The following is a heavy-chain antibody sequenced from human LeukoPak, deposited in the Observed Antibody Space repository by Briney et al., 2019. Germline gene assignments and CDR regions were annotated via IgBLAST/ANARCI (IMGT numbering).Heavy chain of an antibody. Sequence: GGSLRLSCAASGFTFSDYYMSWIRQAPGKGLEWVSSISSSSSYTNYADSVKGRFTISRDNAKNSLYLQMNSLRAEDTAVYYCARDFPNYDILTGYSYYYYGMDVWGKGTTVTVSS. D-gene: IGHD3-9*01. CDR2: ISSSSSYT. CDR3: ARDFPNYDILTGYSYYYYGMDV. J-gene: IGHJ6*04. V-gene: IGHV3-11*06. CDR1: GFTFSDYY.